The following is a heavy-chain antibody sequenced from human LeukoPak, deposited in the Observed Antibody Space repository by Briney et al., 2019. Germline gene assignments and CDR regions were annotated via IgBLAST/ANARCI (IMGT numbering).Heavy chain of an antibody. CDR2: IYYNGNT. D-gene: IGHD1-26*01. Sequence: SETLSLTCTVSGDSISRGDYDWSWVRQPPGKGLEWIGYIYYNGNTYYNPSLKSRLTISVDTSKNQFSLKLSSVTAADTAVYYCVRGVGATRGRFDPWGQGTLVTVSS. J-gene: IGHJ5*02. V-gene: IGHV4-30-4*08. CDR1: GDSISRGDYD. CDR3: VRGVGATRGRFDP.